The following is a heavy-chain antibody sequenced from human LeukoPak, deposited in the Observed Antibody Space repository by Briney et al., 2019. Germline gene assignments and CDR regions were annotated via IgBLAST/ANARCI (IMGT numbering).Heavy chain of an antibody. D-gene: IGHD5-12*01. CDR2: IYSSGSN. V-gene: IGHV4-4*07. Sequence: SETLSLTCTVSGGSISGYFWSLIRQPAGKGLEGIGRIYSSGSNNYNPSLKSRVTMSLDTSKSHFSLNLTSVTAADTAVYYCAREPTSGREPTSGRPLDYWGQGTLVTVSS. CDR3: AREPTSGREPTSGRPLDY. CDR1: GGSISGYF. J-gene: IGHJ4*02.